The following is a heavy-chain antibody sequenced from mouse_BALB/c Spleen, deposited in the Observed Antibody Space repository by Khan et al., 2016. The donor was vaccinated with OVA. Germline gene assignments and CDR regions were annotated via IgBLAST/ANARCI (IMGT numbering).Heavy chain of an antibody. D-gene: IGHD2-14*01. CDR3: ARAYYRYDGYDAMDY. CDR1: GFSLSRYN. J-gene: IGHJ4*01. Sequence: VELVESGPGLVAPSQSLSITCTVSGFSLSRYNLHWVRQPPGKGLEWLGMIWGGGGTDYNSTLKSRLNISKDNSTSQVLLKMNSLQTDDTAMYYWARAYYRYDGYDAMDYWGQGTSVTVSS. CDR2: IWGGGGT. V-gene: IGHV2-6-4*01.